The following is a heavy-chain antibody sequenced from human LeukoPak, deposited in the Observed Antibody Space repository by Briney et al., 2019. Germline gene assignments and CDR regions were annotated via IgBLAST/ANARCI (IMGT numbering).Heavy chain of an antibody. D-gene: IGHD3-22*01. J-gene: IGHJ5*02. CDR1: GFTFSSYA. CDR2: ISNDGGGT. Sequence: GGSLRLSCAASGFTFSSYAMHWVRQAPGKGLQWVSAISNDGGGTTYADFVKGRFTISRDNSKNTLFLQMNGLRAEDTALYYCAKGGSGYFADLWGQGTLVTVSS. CDR3: AKGGSGYFADL. V-gene: IGHV3-23*01.